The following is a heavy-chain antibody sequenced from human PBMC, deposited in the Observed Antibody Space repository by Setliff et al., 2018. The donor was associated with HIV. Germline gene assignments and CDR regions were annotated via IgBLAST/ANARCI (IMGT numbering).Heavy chain of an antibody. CDR1: GYTFTSYD. CDR3: ARVYSSGWYGDYYYYYYMDV. Sequence: SVKVSCKASGYTFTSYDINWVRQATGQGLEWMGWITPMYGTTDYAQKFQGRVTITADESTTTAYMELSSLRSEDTAVYYCARVYSSGWYGDYYYYYYMDVWGKGTTVTVSS. J-gene: IGHJ6*03. D-gene: IGHD6-19*01. V-gene: IGHV1-69*13. CDR2: ITPMYGTT.